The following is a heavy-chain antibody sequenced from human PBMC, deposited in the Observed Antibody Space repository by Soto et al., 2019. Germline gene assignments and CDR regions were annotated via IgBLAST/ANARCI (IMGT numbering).Heavy chain of an antibody. Sequence: QVQLVQSGAEVKKPGSSVKVSCKASGGTFSSYAISWVRQAPGQGLEWMGGIIPIFGTANYAQKFQGRGTINADEYTSTAYMELSSLSSGDTAVYYCARDNEMATMDYWGQGTLVTVSS. V-gene: IGHV1-69*01. CDR2: IIPIFGTA. CDR3: ARDNEMATMDY. J-gene: IGHJ4*02. D-gene: IGHD5-12*01. CDR1: GGTFSSYA.